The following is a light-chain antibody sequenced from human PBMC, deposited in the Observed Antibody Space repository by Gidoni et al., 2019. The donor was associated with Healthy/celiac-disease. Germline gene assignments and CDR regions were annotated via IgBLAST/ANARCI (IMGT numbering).Light chain of an antibody. CDR1: QSVSSY. CDR2: DAS. Sequence: EIVLTQSPATLSLSPGERATLSGRASQSVSSYFAWYHQKPGQAPRLLIYDASTRATGLPARFSGSGSGPDFTLTIRSLEPEDFAVYYCQQRSNWPLPFGQGTKLEIK. V-gene: IGKV3-11*01. J-gene: IGKJ2*01. CDR3: QQRSNWPLP.